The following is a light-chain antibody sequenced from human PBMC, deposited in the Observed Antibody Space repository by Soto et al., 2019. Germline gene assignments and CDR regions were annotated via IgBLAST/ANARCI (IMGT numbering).Light chain of an antibody. J-gene: IGKJ4*01. CDR2: ATS. CDR1: QSISSY. CDR3: QQNYNTPLT. Sequence: IQMTQSPSSLSASVGDRVTITCRASQSISSYLNWYRQKPGKAPQLLIYATSSLQRGVPSRFSGSGSGTDFILTISSLQPEDFATYYCQQNYNTPLTFGEGTKVEIK. V-gene: IGKV1-39*01.